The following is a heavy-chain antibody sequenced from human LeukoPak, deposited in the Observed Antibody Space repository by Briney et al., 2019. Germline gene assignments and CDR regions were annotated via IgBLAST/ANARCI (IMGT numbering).Heavy chain of an antibody. CDR3: ARVRPLWFGELTH. CDR2: IKQDGSEK. CDR1: GFTFSSYW. Sequence: GGSLRLSCAASGFTFSSYWMSWVRPAPGKGLEWVANIKQDGSEKYYVDSVKGRFTISRDNAKNSLYLQMNSLRAEDTAVYYCARVRPLWFGELTHWGQGTLVTVSS. D-gene: IGHD3-10*01. V-gene: IGHV3-7*01. J-gene: IGHJ4*02.